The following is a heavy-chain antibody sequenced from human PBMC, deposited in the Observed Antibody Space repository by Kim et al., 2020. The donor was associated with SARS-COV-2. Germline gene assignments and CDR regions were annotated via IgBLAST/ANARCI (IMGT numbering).Heavy chain of an antibody. CDR1: GYTFTGYY. CDR2: INPNSGGT. D-gene: IGHD3-10*01. Sequence: ASVKVSCKASGYTFTGYYMHWVRQAPGQGLEWMGWINPNSGGTNYAQKFQGRVTMTRDTSISTAYMELSRLRSDDTAVYYCARDGDYYGSGRYEFRYYYYYGVDVWGQGTTVTVSS. J-gene: IGHJ6*02. CDR3: ARDGDYYGSGRYEFRYYYYYGVDV. V-gene: IGHV1-2*02.